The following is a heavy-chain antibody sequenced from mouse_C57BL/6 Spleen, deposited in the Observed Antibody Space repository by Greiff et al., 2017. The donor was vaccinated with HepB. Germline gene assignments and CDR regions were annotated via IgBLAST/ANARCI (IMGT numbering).Heavy chain of an antibody. Sequence: QVQLQQPGAELVMPGASVKLSCKASGYTFTSYWMHWVKQRPGQGLEWIGEIDPSASYTNYNQKFKGKSTLTVDKSSSTAYMQLSSLTSEDSAVYYCARGGGTWYFDVWGTGTTVTVSS. CDR2: IDPSASYT. J-gene: IGHJ1*03. D-gene: IGHD4-1*01. V-gene: IGHV1-69*01. CDR1: GYTFTSYW. CDR3: ARGGGTWYFDV.